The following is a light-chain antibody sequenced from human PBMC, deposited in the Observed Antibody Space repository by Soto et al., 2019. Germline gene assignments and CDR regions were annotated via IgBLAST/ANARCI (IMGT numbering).Light chain of an antibody. Sequence: VLTQSPDSLSLSPGERATLSCRASQYISTKLAWYQQKPGQAPRLLFSGAFNRATGIPARFSGSGSGTDYTLTISSLEAEDFAVYYCQHRDNWSYIFGQGTKVEIK. CDR1: QYISTK. J-gene: IGKJ2*01. V-gene: IGKV3-11*01. CDR3: QHRDNWSYI. CDR2: GAF.